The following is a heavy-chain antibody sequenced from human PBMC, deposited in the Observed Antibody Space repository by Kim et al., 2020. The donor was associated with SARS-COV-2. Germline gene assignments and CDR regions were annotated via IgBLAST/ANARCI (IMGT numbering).Heavy chain of an antibody. V-gene: IGHV1-69*02. Sequence: KFQGRVTITADNSTSTAYMELSSLRSEDTAVYYCATYSDSSGYPYWYFDLWGRGTLVTVSS. D-gene: IGHD3-22*01. J-gene: IGHJ2*01. CDR3: ATYSDSSGYPYWYFDL.